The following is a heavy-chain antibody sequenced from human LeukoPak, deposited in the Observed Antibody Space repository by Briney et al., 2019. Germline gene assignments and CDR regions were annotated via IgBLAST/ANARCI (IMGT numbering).Heavy chain of an antibody. Sequence: GGSLRLSCAASGFTVSSNYMCWVRRAPGKGLEWVSVIYRSGSTFYADSVKGRFTISRDNSKNTLFLQMNNVRVEDTAMYYCARDGYSSGWYYFDYWGQGTLVTVSS. CDR2: IYRSGST. J-gene: IGHJ4*02. CDR1: GFTVSSNY. CDR3: ARDGYSSGWYYFDY. D-gene: IGHD6-19*01. V-gene: IGHV3-53*01.